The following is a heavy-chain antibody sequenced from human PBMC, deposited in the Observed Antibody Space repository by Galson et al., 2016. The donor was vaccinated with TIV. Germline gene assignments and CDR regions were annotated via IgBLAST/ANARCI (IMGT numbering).Heavy chain of an antibody. CDR1: GYGFVDYW. D-gene: IGHD1-26*01. J-gene: IGHJ4*02. CDR2: VYLGVSVT. Sequence: QSGAEVKKPGGSLKISCKHSGYGFVDYWIVWVRQRPGKGLEWMGIVYLGVSVTRYSPSFQGQVAISADKSSNTAYLQWSSLQASDTAMYYCARTAGGIDQWGQGTLVTVSS. V-gene: IGHV5-51*01. CDR3: ARTAGGIDQ.